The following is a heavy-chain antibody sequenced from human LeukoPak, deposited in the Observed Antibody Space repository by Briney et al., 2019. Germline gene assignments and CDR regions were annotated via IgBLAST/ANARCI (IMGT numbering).Heavy chain of an antibody. CDR3: ATAQYGSGNYYYSDH. Sequence: GGSLRLSCAASGFTFSSYAMSWVRQAPGKGLEWVSAITGSGGSAYYVDSVKGRFTISRDNSNNTLYLQMNSLRAEDTAVFYCATAQYGSGNYYYSDHWGQGTLVTVSS. CDR2: ITGSGGSA. J-gene: IGHJ4*02. D-gene: IGHD3-10*01. V-gene: IGHV3-23*01. CDR1: GFTFSSYA.